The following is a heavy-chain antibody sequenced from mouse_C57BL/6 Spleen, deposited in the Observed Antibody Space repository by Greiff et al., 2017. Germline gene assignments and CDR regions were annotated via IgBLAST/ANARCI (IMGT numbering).Heavy chain of an antibody. J-gene: IGHJ3*01. CDR2: IYPGNSDT. D-gene: IGHD3-2*02. CDR1: GYTFTSYW. Sequence: DVKLVESGTVLARPGASVKMSCKTSGYTFTSYWMHWVKQRPGQGLEWIGAIYPGNSDTSYNQKFKGKAKLTAVTSASTAYMELSSLTNEDSAVYYCTRSKDSSGYWFAYWGQGTLVTVSA. V-gene: IGHV1-5*01. CDR3: TRSKDSSGYWFAY.